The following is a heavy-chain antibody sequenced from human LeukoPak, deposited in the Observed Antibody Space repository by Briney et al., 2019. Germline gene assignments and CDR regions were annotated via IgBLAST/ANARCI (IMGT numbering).Heavy chain of an antibody. CDR3: ARMYSSGWYGGLNYYYMDV. CDR2: IKQDGSEK. J-gene: IGHJ6*03. D-gene: IGHD6-19*01. V-gene: IGHV3-7*01. Sequence: PGGSLRLSCAASGFTFSSYWMSWVRQAPGKGLEWVANIKQDGSEKYYVDSVKGRFTISRDNAKNSLYLQMNSLRAEDTAVYYCARMYSSGWYGGLNYYYMDVWGKGTTVTISS. CDR1: GFTFSSYW.